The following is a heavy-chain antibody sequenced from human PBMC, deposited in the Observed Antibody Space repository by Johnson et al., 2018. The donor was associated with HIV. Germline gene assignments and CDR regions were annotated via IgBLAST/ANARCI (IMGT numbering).Heavy chain of an antibody. CDR3: AKVYYDSSGYGAFDI. V-gene: IGHV3-9*01. CDR1: GFPFYDFA. Sequence: VQLVESGGGLVQPGRSLRLSCVASGFPFYDFAMHWVRLPPGKGLEWVSGISWNSQSIDYADSVKGRFTISRDNAKNSLYLQMNSLRAEDTALYYCAKVYYDSSGYGAFDIWGQGTMVTVSS. D-gene: IGHD3-22*01. J-gene: IGHJ3*02. CDR2: ISWNSQSI.